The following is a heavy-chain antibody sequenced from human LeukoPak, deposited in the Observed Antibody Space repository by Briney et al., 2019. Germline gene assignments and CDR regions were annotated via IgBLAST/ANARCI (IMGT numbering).Heavy chain of an antibody. J-gene: IGHJ5*02. Sequence: GASVKVSCKASGYSFSTHWMHWVRQAPGQGLEWMGIINPSGGFTSYAQKLQGRVTVTRDMSTSTVYMELSNLRSEDTAVYYCARDQSGESELLSGWWFDPWGQGTLVTVSS. CDR2: INPSGGFT. CDR3: ARDQSGESELLSGWWFDP. CDR1: GYSFSTHW. D-gene: IGHD1-26*01. V-gene: IGHV1-46*01.